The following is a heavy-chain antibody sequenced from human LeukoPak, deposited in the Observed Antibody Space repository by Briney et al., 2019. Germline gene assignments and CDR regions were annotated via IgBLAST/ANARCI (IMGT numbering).Heavy chain of an antibody. CDR3: ARIDCSGGSCYQDY. J-gene: IGHJ4*02. V-gene: IGHV3-21*01. CDR1: GFTFSSYS. CDR2: ISSSSSYI. D-gene: IGHD2-15*01. Sequence: GGSLRLSCAASGFTFSSYSMNWVRQAPGKGLEWASSISSSSSYIYYADSVKGRFTISRDNAKNSLYLQMNSLRAEDTAVYYCARIDCSGGSCYQDYWGQGTLVTVSS.